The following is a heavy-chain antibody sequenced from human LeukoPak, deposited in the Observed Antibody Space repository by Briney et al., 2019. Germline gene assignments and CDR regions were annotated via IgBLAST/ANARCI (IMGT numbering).Heavy chain of an antibody. J-gene: IGHJ4*02. D-gene: IGHD1-1*01. V-gene: IGHV3-7*01. CDR1: GFTFSAYW. CDR2: IKQDGSDK. CDR3: VSTTRSSPSDN. Sequence: GGSLRLSCAASGFTFSAYWMSWVRQAPGKGLEWLANIKQDGSDKQYVDSVKGRFAISRDNAKTSVYLQMNSLRAEDTALYYCVSTTRSSPSDNWGQGTLVTVSS.